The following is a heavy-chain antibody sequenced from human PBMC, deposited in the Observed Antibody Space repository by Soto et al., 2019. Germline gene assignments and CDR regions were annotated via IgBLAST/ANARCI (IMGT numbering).Heavy chain of an antibody. D-gene: IGHD5-18*01. CDR1: GGAFSSYA. J-gene: IGHJ5*02. V-gene: IGHV1-69*13. CDR2: IIPIFGTA. Sequence: SVKVSCKASGGAFSSYAISRVRQAPGQGLEWMGGIIPIFGTANYAQKFQGRVTITADESTSTAYMELSSLRSEDTAVYYCARGGEYSYGYRDWFDPWGQGTLVTVSS. CDR3: ARGGEYSYGYRDWFDP.